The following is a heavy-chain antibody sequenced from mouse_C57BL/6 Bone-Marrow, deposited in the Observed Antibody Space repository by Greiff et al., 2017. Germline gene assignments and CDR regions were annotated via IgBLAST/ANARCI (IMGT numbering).Heavy chain of an antibody. J-gene: IGHJ1*03. D-gene: IGHD2-5*01. CDR3: ARTYYSNDWYFDV. Sequence: QVQLQQPGAELVKPGASVKMSCKASGYTFTSYWITWVKQRPGQGLEWIGEIYPGCGSTNYNEKFKSKATLTVDTSSSTAYMQLSSLTSEDSAVYYCARTYYSNDWYFDVWGTGTTVTGSS. CDR1: GYTFTSYW. CDR2: IYPGCGST. V-gene: IGHV1-55*01.